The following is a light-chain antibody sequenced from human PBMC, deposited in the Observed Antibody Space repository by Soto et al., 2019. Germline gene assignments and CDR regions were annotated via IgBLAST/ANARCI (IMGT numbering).Light chain of an antibody. J-gene: IGKJ2*01. Sequence: EIVMTQSPATLSVSPGERATLSCSASQSFSSNLAWYQQKPGQAPRLLIYGASTRETGIAARFSGSGSGPDFNRTISSLQSEDFSVYYCQQYNNWPPYTFGQGTKLEIK. CDR2: GAS. V-gene: IGKV3-15*01. CDR3: QQYNNWPPYT. CDR1: QSFSSN.